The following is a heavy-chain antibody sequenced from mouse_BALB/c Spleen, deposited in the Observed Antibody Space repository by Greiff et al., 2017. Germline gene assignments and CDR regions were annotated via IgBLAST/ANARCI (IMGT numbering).Heavy chain of an antibody. V-gene: IGHV14-1*02. CDR1: GFNIKDYY. CDR2: IDPENGNT. CDR3: ASPDSTGFAY. Sequence: VQLQQSGAELVRPGALVKLSCKASGFNIKDYYMHWVKQRPEQGLEWIGWIDPENGNTIYDPKFQGKASITADTSSNTAYLQLSSLTSEDTAVYYCASPDSTGFAYWGQGTLVTVSA. J-gene: IGHJ3*01. D-gene: IGHD1-1*01.